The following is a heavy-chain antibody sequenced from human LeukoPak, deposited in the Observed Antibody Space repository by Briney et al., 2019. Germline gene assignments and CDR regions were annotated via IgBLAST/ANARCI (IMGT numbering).Heavy chain of an antibody. V-gene: IGHV4-39*07. CDR1: DGSDINSSYY. Sequence: SETLSLTCTVSDGSDINSSYYWGWIRQPPGKGLEWIGSIYYSGSTYYNPSLKSRVTISVDTSKNQFSLKLSSVTAADTAVYYCARILVAGYYYYYMDVWGKGTTVTVSS. CDR2: IYYSGST. CDR3: ARILVAGYYYYYMDV. D-gene: IGHD3-9*01. J-gene: IGHJ6*03.